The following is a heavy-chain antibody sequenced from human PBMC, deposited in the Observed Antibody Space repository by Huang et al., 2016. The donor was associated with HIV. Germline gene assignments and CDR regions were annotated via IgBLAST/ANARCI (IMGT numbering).Heavy chain of an antibody. Sequence: QVQLVESGGGVVQPGRSLRLSCAAVSGFTFSSYGMHWVRQAPGKGLEGVAVISYDGSNKYYADSVKGQFTISRDNSKNTLYLEMNSLRVEDTGVYYCAKDRNSAYLDYWGQGTLVTVSS. V-gene: IGHV3-30*18. CDR3: AKDRNSAYLDY. J-gene: IGHJ4*02. CDR1: GFTFSSYG. CDR2: ISYDGSNK. D-gene: IGHD3-22*01.